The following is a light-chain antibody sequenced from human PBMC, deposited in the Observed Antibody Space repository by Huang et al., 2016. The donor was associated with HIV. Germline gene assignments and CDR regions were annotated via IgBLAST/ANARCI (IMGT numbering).Light chain of an antibody. Sequence: DIQMTQSPSSLSASVGDRVTITCRASQSISSYLNWYHQKPGEAPKLLMHAASSLQSRVPSRFSGSGSGTAFTLTITKLQPEDFATYYCQQSYNTPRTFGQGTKVDFK. J-gene: IGKJ1*01. CDR1: QSISSY. V-gene: IGKV1-39*01. CDR2: AAS. CDR3: QQSYNTPRT.